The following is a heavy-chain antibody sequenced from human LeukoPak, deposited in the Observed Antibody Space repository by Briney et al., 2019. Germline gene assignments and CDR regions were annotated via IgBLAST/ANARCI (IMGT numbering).Heavy chain of an antibody. CDR2: INPNSGGT. J-gene: IGHJ5*02. Sequence: ASVKVSCKASGYTFTGYYMHWVRQAPGQGLEWMGWINPNSGGTNYAQKFQGRVTMTRDTSISTDYMELSRLRSDDTAVYYCARNMVRARNWFDPWGQGTLVTVSS. CDR3: ARNMVRARNWFDP. CDR1: GYTFTGYY. V-gene: IGHV1-2*02. D-gene: IGHD3-10*01.